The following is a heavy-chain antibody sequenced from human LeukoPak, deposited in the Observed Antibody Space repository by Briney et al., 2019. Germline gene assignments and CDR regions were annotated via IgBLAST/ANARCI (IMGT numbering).Heavy chain of an antibody. CDR2: INHSGST. J-gene: IGHJ4*02. V-gene: IGHV4-34*01. D-gene: IGHD5-18*01. CDR1: GGSFSGYY. CDR3: ARGRRYSYGYQKVTPLDY. Sequence: SETLSLTCAVYGGSFSGYYWSWIRQPPGKGLEWIGEINHSGSTNYNPSLKSRVTISVDTSKNQFSLKLSSVTSADTAVYYCARGRRYSYGYQKVTPLDYWGQGTLVTVSS.